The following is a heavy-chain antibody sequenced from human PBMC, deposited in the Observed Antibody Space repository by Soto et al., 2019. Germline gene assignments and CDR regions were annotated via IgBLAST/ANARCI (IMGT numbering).Heavy chain of an antibody. CDR3: AKALQEGTMPGLSDHYYYYGMDV. CDR2: ISGSGGST. J-gene: IGHJ6*02. CDR1: GFTFSSYA. V-gene: IGHV3-23*01. D-gene: IGHD1-1*01. Sequence: PGGSLRLSCAASGFTFSSYAMSWVRQAPGKGLEWVSAISGSGGSTYYADSVKGRFTISRDNSKNTLYLQMNSLRAEDTAVYYCAKALQEGTMPGLSDHYYYYGMDVWGQGTTVTVSS.